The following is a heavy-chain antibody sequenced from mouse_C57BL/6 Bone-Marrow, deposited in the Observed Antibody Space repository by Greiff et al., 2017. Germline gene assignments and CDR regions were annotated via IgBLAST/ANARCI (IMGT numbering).Heavy chain of an antibody. Sequence: QVQLQQPGAELVRPGSSVKLSCKASGYTFTSYWMQWVKQRPIQGLEWIGNIDPSDSETHYNQKFKDKATLTVDKSSSTAYMQLSSLTSVDSAVCFCARGGLGYYVFAYWGQGTLVTVSA. CDR3: ARGGLGYYVFAY. J-gene: IGHJ3*01. CDR2: IDPSDSET. CDR1: GYTFTSYW. V-gene: IGHV1-52*01. D-gene: IGHD2-3*01.